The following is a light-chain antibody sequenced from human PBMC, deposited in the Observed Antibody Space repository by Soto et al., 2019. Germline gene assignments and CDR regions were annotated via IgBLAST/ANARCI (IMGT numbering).Light chain of an antibody. CDR3: QQRSNWPLT. V-gene: IGKV3-11*01. Sequence: EIVLTQYPGTLSLSPGEPATLSCRASQSVSSYLAWYQQKPGQAPRLLIYDASNRATGIPARFSGSGSGTDFTLTISSLEPEDFAVYYCQQRSNWPLTFGGGTKVDIK. J-gene: IGKJ4*01. CDR2: DAS. CDR1: QSVSSY.